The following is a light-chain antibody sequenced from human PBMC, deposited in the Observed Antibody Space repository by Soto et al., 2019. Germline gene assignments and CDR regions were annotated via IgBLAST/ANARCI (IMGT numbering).Light chain of an antibody. V-gene: IGKV1-39*01. CDR2: AAS. Sequence: DIQMTQSPSSLSASVGDRVTITCRASQSINSYLNWYQQKPGKAPKLLIYAASSLQSGDPSRFSGIGSGTVFILSISSLQPEDFATYYCQQSYSTPWTFGQGTKV. CDR1: QSINSY. CDR3: QQSYSTPWT. J-gene: IGKJ1*01.